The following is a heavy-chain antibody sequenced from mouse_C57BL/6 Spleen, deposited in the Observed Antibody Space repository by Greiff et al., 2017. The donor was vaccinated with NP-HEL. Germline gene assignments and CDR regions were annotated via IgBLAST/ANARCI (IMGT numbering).Heavy chain of an antibody. V-gene: IGHV5-16*01. CDR3: AREGDYGGLFDY. D-gene: IGHD1-1*02. Sequence: EVHLVESEGGLVQPGSSMKLSCTASGFTFSDYYMAWVRQVPEKGLEWVANINYDGSSTYYLDSLKSRFIISRDNAKNILYLQMSSLKSEDTATYYCAREGDYGGLFDYWGQGTTLTVSS. CDR2: INYDGSST. CDR1: GFTFSDYY. J-gene: IGHJ2*01.